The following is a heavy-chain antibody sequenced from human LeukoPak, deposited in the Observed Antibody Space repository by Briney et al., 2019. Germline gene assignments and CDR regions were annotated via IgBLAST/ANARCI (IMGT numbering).Heavy chain of an antibody. Sequence: GGSLRLSCAASGFSVNSNYMSWVRQAPGKGLEWVLVIYSGGSTYYADSVKGRFTISRHISKNTLYLQMNSLGAEDTAFYYCVRDLWIREELSYFDYWGQGALVTVSS. CDR2: IYSGGST. D-gene: IGHD1-7*01. CDR1: GFSVNSNY. CDR3: VRDLWIREELSYFDY. J-gene: IGHJ4*02. V-gene: IGHV3-53*01.